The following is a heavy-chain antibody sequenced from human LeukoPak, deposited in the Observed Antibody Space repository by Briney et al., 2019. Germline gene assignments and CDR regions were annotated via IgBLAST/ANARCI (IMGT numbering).Heavy chain of an antibody. CDR3: ARYRASDYYDSSGPENYFDY. V-gene: IGHV4-31*03. Sequence: PSETLSLTCTVSGGPISSGGYYWSWIRQHPGKGLEWIGYIYYSGSTYYNPSLKSRVTISVDTSKNQFSLKLSSVTAADTAVYYCARYRASDYYDSSGPENYFDYWGQGTLVTVSS. CDR1: GGPISSGGYY. CDR2: IYYSGST. D-gene: IGHD3-22*01. J-gene: IGHJ4*02.